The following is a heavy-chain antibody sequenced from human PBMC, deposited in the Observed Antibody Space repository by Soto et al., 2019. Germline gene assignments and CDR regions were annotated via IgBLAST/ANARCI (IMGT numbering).Heavy chain of an antibody. D-gene: IGHD2-8*02. CDR1: GFTFSNYG. J-gene: IGHJ4*02. V-gene: IGHV3-30*18. CDR2: ISYDGSDK. CDR3: AKYLEAYDGDYPHAY. Sequence: QVQLVESGGGVVQPGRSLRLSCAASGFTFSNYGMHWVRQAPGKGLEWVTFISYDGSDKYYADSVKGRFTISRDNSKNTRYLRMDSLRAEETAMYYCAKYLEAYDGDYPHAYWGQGTLVTVSS.